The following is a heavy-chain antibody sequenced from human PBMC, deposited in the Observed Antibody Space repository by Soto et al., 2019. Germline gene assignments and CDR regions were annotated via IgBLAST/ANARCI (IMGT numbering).Heavy chain of an antibody. Sequence: QITLKESGPTRVRPTQTLALTCTFSGFSLTTSGVGVGWIRKTPGKALEWLAVIYWDDDKRYSPSLKSRLTITKDTSKNQVVLTMADMDPVDTATYFCVHRGYMYGNWDHGYFDYWSQGTLVTVSS. CDR2: IYWDDDK. V-gene: IGHV2-5*02. CDR1: GFSLTTSGVG. CDR3: VHRGYMYGNWDHGYFDY. D-gene: IGHD5-18*01. J-gene: IGHJ4*02.